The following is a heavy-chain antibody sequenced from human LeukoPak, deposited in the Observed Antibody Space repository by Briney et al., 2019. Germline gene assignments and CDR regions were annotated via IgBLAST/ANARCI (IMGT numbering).Heavy chain of an antibody. J-gene: IGHJ5*02. CDR1: GGSISSYY. CDR2: IHTSGTT. D-gene: IGHD6-13*01. V-gene: IGHV4-4*09. CDR3: ARRGSAAAGKTNWFDP. Sequence: SETLSLTCTVSGGSISSYYWNWIRQPPGKGLEWIGNIHTSGTTNYSPSLKSRVTISLDTSKNQFSLKLNSVTAADTAVYYCARRGSAAAGKTNWFDPWGQGTLVTVSS.